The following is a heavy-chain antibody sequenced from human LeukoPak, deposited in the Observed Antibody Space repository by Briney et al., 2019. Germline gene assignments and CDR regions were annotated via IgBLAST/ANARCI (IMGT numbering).Heavy chain of an antibody. V-gene: IGHV3-66*01. CDR3: ARVQFWSGYSAAPNFDY. CDR2: IYSGGST. Sequence: PGGSLRLSCAASGFTVSSNYMSWVRQAPGKGLEWVSVIYSGGSTYYADSVKGRFTISRDNSKNTLYLQMNSLRAEDTAVYYCARVQFWSGYSAAPNFDYWGQGTLVTVSS. CDR1: GFTVSSNY. J-gene: IGHJ4*02. D-gene: IGHD3-3*01.